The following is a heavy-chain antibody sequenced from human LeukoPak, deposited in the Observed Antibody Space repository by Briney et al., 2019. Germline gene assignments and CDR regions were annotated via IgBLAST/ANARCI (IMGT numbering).Heavy chain of an antibody. J-gene: IGHJ4*02. CDR1: GFTFSSYS. V-gene: IGHV3-48*02. CDR2: ISSSSSTI. Sequence: GGSLRLSCAASGFTFSSYSMNWVRQAPGKGLEWVSYISSSSSTIYYADSVKGRLTISRDNAKNSLYLQMNSLRDEDTAVYYCARDRAITIFGVAPTPFDYWGQGTLVTVSS. CDR3: ARDRAITIFGVAPTPFDY. D-gene: IGHD3-3*01.